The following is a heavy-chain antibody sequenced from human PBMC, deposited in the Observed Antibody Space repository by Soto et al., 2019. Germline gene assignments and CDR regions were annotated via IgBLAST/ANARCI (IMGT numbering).Heavy chain of an antibody. CDR3: AKSLRVAVAGSFDY. Sequence: GGSLRLSCAAAGFTFSSYAMSWVRQAPGKGLEWVSAISGSGGSTYCADSVKGRFTISRDNSKNTLYLQMNSLRAEDTAVYYCAKSLRVAVAGSFDYWGQGALVTVSS. CDR2: ISGSGGST. V-gene: IGHV3-23*01. J-gene: IGHJ4*02. CDR1: GFTFSSYA. D-gene: IGHD6-19*01.